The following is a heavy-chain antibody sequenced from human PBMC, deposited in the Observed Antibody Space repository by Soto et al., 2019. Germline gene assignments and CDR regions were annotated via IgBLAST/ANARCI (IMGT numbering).Heavy chain of an antibody. CDR1: GFTVSSNY. Sequence: EVQLVESGGGLIQPGGSLRLSCAASGFTVSSNYMSWVRQAPGKGLEWVSVIYSGGSTYYADSVKGRFTVSRDNSKNTLYLQMNSRRAEDTAVYYCARGIGGGPDAFDIWGQGTMVTVSS. V-gene: IGHV3-53*01. J-gene: IGHJ3*02. D-gene: IGHD1-26*01. CDR2: IYSGGST. CDR3: ARGIGGGPDAFDI.